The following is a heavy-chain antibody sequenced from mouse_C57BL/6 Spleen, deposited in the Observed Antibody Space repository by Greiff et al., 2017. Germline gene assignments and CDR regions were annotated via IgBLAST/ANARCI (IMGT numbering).Heavy chain of an antibody. CDR1: GYAFSSSW. V-gene: IGHV1-82*01. CDR3: ARKGYGSSWWYFDV. Sequence: VQLQQSGPELVKPGASVKISCKASGYAFSSSWMNWVKQRPGKGLEWIGRIYPGDGDTNYNGKFKGKATLTADKSSSTAYMQLSSLTSEDSAFYFCARKGYGSSWWYFDVWGTGTTVTVSS. J-gene: IGHJ1*03. D-gene: IGHD1-1*01. CDR2: IYPGDGDT.